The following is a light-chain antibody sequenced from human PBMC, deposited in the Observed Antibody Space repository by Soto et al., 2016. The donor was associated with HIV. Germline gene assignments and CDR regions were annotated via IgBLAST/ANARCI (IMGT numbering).Light chain of an antibody. J-gene: IGKJ3*01. CDR1: QDISRY. CDR2: DAS. CDR3: QQYASSLFY. Sequence: DIQMTQSPSSLSASVGDRVTITCQASQDISRYLNWYQQKPGQAPHVLISDASNLETGVPSRFSASGSGTHFTLTTSGLHREDIGTYYCQQYASSLFYFGPGTILDLK. V-gene: IGKV1-33*01.